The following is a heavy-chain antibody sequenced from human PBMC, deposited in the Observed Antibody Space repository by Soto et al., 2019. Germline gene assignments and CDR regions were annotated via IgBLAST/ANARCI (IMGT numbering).Heavy chain of an antibody. CDR1: TFSFRNYA. V-gene: IGHV3-23*01. J-gene: IGHJ2*01. CDR3: AKAPGIGWLFDL. D-gene: IGHD3-22*01. Sequence: PGGSLRLSCAASTFSFRNYAMSWVRQAPGKGLEWVSAISGLGDTAYYADSVKGRFTISRDNSKNTLYLQLNSLRVEDTAIYFCAKAPGIGWLFDLWGRGTLVTSPQ. CDR2: ISGLGDTA.